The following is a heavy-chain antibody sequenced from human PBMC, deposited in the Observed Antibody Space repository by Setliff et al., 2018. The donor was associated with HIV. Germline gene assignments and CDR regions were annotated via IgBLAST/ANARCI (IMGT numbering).Heavy chain of an antibody. CDR3: ATLDHSGGNFLAY. CDR1: GDSINTPFW. V-gene: IGHV4-4*07. CDR2: VTNTGDT. Sequence: SETLSLTCTVSGDSINTPFWWSWIRQPAGKGLEWIGRVTNTGDTSYNPSLKSRVTISLDTSKEQFSLELSSATAADTAVYYCATLDHSGGNFLAYWGQGSLVTVSS. J-gene: IGHJ4*02. D-gene: IGHD2-21*02.